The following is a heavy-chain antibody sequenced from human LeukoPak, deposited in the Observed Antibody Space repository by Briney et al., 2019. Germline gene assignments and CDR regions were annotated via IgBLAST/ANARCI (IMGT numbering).Heavy chain of an antibody. D-gene: IGHD3-22*01. J-gene: IGHJ4*02. CDR3: AKSMIVVVINDYFDY. Sequence: PGGSLRLSCAASGFTFSSYAMSWVRQAPGKGLEWVSAISGSGGSTYYADSVKGRFTISRDNSKNTLYLQMSSLRAEDTAVYYCAKSMIVVVINDYFDYWGQGTLVTVSS. CDR1: GFTFSSYA. V-gene: IGHV3-23*01. CDR2: ISGSGGST.